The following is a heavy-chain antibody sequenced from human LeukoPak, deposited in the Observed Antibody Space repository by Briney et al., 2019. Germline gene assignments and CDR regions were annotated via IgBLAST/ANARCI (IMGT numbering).Heavy chain of an antibody. CDR2: IWYDGNNK. J-gene: IGHJ4*02. CDR3: ARDGGDTVTSPFDY. D-gene: IGHD4-17*01. V-gene: IGHV3-33*01. CDR1: GFTFSAYG. Sequence: PGRSLRLSCAASGFTFSAYGMHWVRQAPGKGLEWVAVIWYDGNNKYYADSVKGRFTISRDNSKNTLYLQMNSLRAEDTAVYYCARDGGDTVTSPFDYWGQGTLATVSS.